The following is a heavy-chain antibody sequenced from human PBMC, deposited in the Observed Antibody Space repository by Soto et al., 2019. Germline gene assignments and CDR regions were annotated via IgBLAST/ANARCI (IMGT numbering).Heavy chain of an antibody. D-gene: IGHD5-12*01. V-gene: IGHV1-3*01. Sequence: SVKVSCKASGYTFTSYSMHWLRPAPGQRLEWMGWINAGNGNTKYSPKFQGRVPITRDTSASTAYMELSSLRSADTAVYYCVRVGSGYDLWWLDPWGQGTLVTVSS. CDR1: GYTFTSYS. CDR2: INAGNGNT. J-gene: IGHJ5*02. CDR3: VRVGSGYDLWWLDP.